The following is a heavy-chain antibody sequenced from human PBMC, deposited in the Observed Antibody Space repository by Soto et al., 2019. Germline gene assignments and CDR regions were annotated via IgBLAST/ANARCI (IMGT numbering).Heavy chain of an antibody. CDR2: ISSSSFSI. Sequence: PGGSLRLSCGASGFTFSSYSMNWVRQAPGKGLEWVSSISSSSFSINYADSVKGRFSISRDNAQNSLHLQMNNLRAEDTAVYYCARNESSNIYGMDVWGQGTTVTVSS. V-gene: IGHV3-21*01. J-gene: IGHJ6*02. D-gene: IGHD6-6*01. CDR3: ARNESSNIYGMDV. CDR1: GFTFSSYS.